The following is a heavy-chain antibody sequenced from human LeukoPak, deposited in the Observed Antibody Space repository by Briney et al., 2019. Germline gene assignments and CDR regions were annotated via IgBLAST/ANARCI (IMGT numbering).Heavy chain of an antibody. Sequence: SETLSLTCAVYGGSFSGYYWSWIRQPPGKGLEWIGEINHSGSTNYNPSLKSRVTISVDTSKNQFSLKLSSVTAAGTAVYYCARRGDGVFLYFDYWGQGTLVTVSS. J-gene: IGHJ4*02. CDR2: INHSGST. V-gene: IGHV4-34*01. CDR3: ARRGDGVFLYFDY. CDR1: GGSFSGYY. D-gene: IGHD2-8*01.